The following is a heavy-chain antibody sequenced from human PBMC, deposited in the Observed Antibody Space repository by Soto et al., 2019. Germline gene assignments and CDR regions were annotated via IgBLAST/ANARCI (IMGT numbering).Heavy chain of an antibody. CDR3: AKEAGYDFWSGYYTKDY. J-gene: IGHJ4*02. D-gene: IGHD3-3*01. CDR2: ISGSGGST. CDR1: GVTFSSSA. V-gene: IGHV3-23*01. Sequence: GGSMGLSCAASGVTFSSSAVGWFLQAPGKGLEWVSAISGSGGSTYYADSVKGRFTISRDNSKNTLYLQMNSLRAEDTAVYYCAKEAGYDFWSGYYTKDYWGQGTLVTVSS.